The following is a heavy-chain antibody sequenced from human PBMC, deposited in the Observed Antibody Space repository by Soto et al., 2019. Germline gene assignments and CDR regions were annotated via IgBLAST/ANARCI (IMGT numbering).Heavy chain of an antibody. CDR1: ADSVSSNSAA. J-gene: IGHJ4*02. D-gene: IGHD2-2*01. V-gene: IGHV6-1*01. CDR2: TYYKSNWRN. Sequence: SQTLSLTCALSADSVSSNSAALKWIRQSPSRGLEWLGRTYYKSNWRNNYAVSVKSRITINPDTSKNQFSLQLNSVTPEDTAVYYCARGDQGFDYWGQGTLVTVSS. CDR3: ARGDQGFDY.